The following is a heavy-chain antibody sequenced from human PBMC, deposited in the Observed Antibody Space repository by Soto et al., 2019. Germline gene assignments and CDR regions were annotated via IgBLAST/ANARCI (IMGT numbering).Heavy chain of an antibody. CDR1: VFSIIISSYY. Sequence: SSTXSLTCTFSVFSIIISSYYLCWIRQPPGKVLEWIGSIYYSGITYYNPSLKNRLTISLDTSKNQFSLKLTSVTAADTAVYYCAGQAKSTQYKYGMEVWGQGTTVKVYS. D-gene: IGHD1-1*01. J-gene: IGHJ6*01. CDR2: IYYSGIT. V-gene: IGHV4-39*01. CDR3: AGQAKSTQYKYGMEV.